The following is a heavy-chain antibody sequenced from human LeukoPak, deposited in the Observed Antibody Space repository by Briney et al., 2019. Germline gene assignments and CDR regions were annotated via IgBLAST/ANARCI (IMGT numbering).Heavy chain of an antibody. J-gene: IGHJ6*02. CDR3: AKSEKAASYYYDSSGFYYYYGMDV. CDR2: IIPILAIA. V-gene: IGHV1-69*04. D-gene: IGHD3-22*01. CDR1: GDTFSSYA. Sequence: GASVKVSCKASGDTFSSYAISWVRQAPGQGLEWMGRIIPILAIANYAQKFQGRVSITADRSTGTAYMELSSLRSEDPAVYYCAKSEKAASYYYDSSGFYYYYGMDVWGQGTTVTVSS.